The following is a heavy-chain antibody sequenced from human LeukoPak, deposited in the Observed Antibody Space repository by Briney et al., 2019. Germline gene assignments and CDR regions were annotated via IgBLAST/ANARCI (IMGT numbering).Heavy chain of an antibody. Sequence: SETLSLTCTVSGGPIRSSSYYWGWIRQPPGKALEWIGVVYYNGRTYYNPSLKSRVTISVDTSNNQFSLKLTSVTAAGTAVYFCATQGNYFRISDYWGQGTLVTVSS. V-gene: IGHV4-39*01. CDR3: ATQGNYFRISDY. CDR1: GGPIRSSSYY. J-gene: IGHJ4*02. D-gene: IGHD4-11*01. CDR2: VYYNGRT.